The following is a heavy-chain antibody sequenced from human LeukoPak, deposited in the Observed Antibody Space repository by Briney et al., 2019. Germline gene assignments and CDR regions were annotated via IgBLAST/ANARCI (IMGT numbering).Heavy chain of an antibody. Sequence: PSETLSLTCTDTGGPISSSSYYWRWMRQPPGKRLEWIGSIYYSGSTYYNPSLKSRVTISVDTSKNQFSLKLSSVTAADTAVYYCARLVATNVYFDYWGQGTLVTVSS. D-gene: IGHD5-12*01. CDR2: IYYSGST. V-gene: IGHV4-39*01. J-gene: IGHJ4*02. CDR3: ARLVATNVYFDY. CDR1: GGPISSSSYY.